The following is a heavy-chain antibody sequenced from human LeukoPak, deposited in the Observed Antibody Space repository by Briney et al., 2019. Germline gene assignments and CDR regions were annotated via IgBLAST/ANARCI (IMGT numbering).Heavy chain of an antibody. V-gene: IGHV3-7*01. CDR1: GFTFSGYW. D-gene: IGHD1-1*01. CDR3: ASSTGMDV. CDR2: IKQDGGEK. J-gene: IGHJ6*04. Sequence: PGGSLRLSCAASGFTFSGYWMNWVRQAPGKGLEWVAKIKQDGGEKYYVESVKGRFTISRDNAKNSVYLEMNSLRVEDTAVYYCASSTGMDVWGKGTTVTVSS.